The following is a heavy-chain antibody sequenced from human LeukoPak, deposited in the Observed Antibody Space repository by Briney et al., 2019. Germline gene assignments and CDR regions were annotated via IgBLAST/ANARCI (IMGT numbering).Heavy chain of an antibody. CDR3: AKSGTSWPWGFDP. D-gene: IGHD2-2*01. J-gene: IGHJ5*02. Sequence: GGSLRLSCAASGFTFSSYGMSWVRQAPGKGLEWVSAISGSGGSTYYADSVKVRFTISRDNSKNTLYLQMNSLRAEDTAVYYCAKSGTSWPWGFDPWGQGTLVTVSS. CDR2: ISGSGGST. V-gene: IGHV3-23*01. CDR1: GFTFSSYG.